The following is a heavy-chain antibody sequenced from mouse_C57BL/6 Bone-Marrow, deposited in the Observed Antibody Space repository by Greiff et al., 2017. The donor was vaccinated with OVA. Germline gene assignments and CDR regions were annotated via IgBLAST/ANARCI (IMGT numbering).Heavy chain of an antibody. V-gene: IGHV5-12*01. CDR2: ISNGGGST. CDR3: ARGYYGNYWYFDV. J-gene: IGHJ1*03. Sequence: EVKLVESGGGLVQPGGSLKLSCAASGFTFSDYYMYWVRQTPEQRLEWVAYISNGGGSTYYPDTVKGRFTISRDNAKNTLYLQMSRLKSEDTAMYYCARGYYGNYWYFDVWGTGTTVTVSS. D-gene: IGHD2-1*01. CDR1: GFTFSDYY.